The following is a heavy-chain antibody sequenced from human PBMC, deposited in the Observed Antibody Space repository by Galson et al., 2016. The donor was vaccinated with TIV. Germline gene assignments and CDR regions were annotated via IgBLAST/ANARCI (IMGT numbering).Heavy chain of an antibody. CDR1: GFSFNNYG. Sequence: SLRLSCAASGFSFNNYGMNWVRQSPGKGLEWLAVILYDGSSQFYADFVEGRFAISRDNSKNTLYLQMNSLGAEDTALYYCAKSGDSRSIDSWGQGTLVIVSS. D-gene: IGHD3-22*01. CDR2: ILYDGSSQ. CDR3: AKSGDSRSIDS. V-gene: IGHV3-30*18. J-gene: IGHJ4*02.